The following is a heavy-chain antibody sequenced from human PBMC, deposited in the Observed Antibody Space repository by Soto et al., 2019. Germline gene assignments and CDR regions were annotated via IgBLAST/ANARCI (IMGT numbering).Heavy chain of an antibody. CDR1: GVPFSGYY. CDR3: ARVCEYGGTRCDY. Sequence: SETLSLTCAVYGVPFSGYYWSWIRQPPGKGLEWIGEINHSGSTNYNPSLKSRVTISVDTSKNQFSLKLSTVTAADTAVYYCARVCEYGGTRCDYWGQGTLVTVSS. D-gene: IGHD4-17*01. CDR2: INHSGST. V-gene: IGHV4-34*01. J-gene: IGHJ4*02.